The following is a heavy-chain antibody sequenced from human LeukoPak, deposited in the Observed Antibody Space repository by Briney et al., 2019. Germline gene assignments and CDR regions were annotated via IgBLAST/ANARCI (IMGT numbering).Heavy chain of an antibody. Sequence: GGSLRLSCAASGFTFSSYSMNWVRQAPGKGLEWVSSISSSSSYIYYADSVKGRFTISRDNAKNSLYLQMNSLRAEDTAVYYCARDTGYYDSSGYIKINLDYWGQGTLVTVSS. CDR1: GFTFSSYS. CDR3: ARDTGYYDSSGYIKINLDY. D-gene: IGHD3-22*01. J-gene: IGHJ4*02. V-gene: IGHV3-21*01. CDR2: ISSSSSYI.